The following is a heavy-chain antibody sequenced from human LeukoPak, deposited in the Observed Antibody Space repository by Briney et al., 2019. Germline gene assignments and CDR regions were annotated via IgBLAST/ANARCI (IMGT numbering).Heavy chain of an antibody. J-gene: IGHJ4*02. D-gene: IGHD5-24*01. V-gene: IGHV3-30*04. CDR2: ISYDGSNK. CDR3: ARAIRDGYKINRALFAY. CDR1: GFTFSSYA. Sequence: PGGSLRLSCAASGFTFSSYAMHWVRQAPGKGLEWVAVISYDGSNKYYADSVKGRFTISRDNSKNTLYLQMNSLRAEDTAVYYCARAIRDGYKINRALFAYWGQGTLVTVSS.